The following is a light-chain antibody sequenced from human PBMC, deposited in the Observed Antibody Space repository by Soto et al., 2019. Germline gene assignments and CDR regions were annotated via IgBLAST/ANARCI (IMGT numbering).Light chain of an antibody. CDR2: GAS. Sequence: EIMMTQSPATLSVSPGERATFSCRASQSVSSNLAWYQQKAGQAPRLLIYGASARATGIPARFSGSGSGTEFTLSISSLQSEDFAVYYCQQSYSTPLTFGGGTKVEIK. V-gene: IGKV3-15*01. CDR1: QSVSSN. J-gene: IGKJ4*01. CDR3: QQSYSTPLT.